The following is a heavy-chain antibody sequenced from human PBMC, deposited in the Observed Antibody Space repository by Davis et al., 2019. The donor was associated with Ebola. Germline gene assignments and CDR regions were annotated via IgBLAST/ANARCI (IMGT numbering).Heavy chain of an antibody. D-gene: IGHD6-19*01. CDR2: ISWNSVNI. CDR1: GFTFRDYY. Sequence: SLKISCAASGFTFRDYYMSWIRQAPGKGLEWVSGISWNSVNIGYADSVKGRFTISRDNAKNSLYLQMNSLRVEDTALYYCAPETSIAVANMPAIEDGGYWGQGTLVTVS. CDR3: APETSIAVANMPAIEDGGY. V-gene: IGHV3-9*01. J-gene: IGHJ4*02.